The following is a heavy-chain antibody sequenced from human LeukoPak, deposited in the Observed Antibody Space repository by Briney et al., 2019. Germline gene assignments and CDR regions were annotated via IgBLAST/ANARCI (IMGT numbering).Heavy chain of an antibody. CDR1: GFTFSSYA. J-gene: IGHJ4*02. D-gene: IGHD7-27*01. CDR3: ARELRDWGGPADTRDFDY. Sequence: GGSLRLSCAASGFTFSSYAMHWVRQAPGKGLEWVAVISYDGSNKYYADSVKGRFTISRDNSKNTLYLQMNSLRAEDTAVYYCARELRDWGGPADTRDFDYWGQGTLVTVSS. V-gene: IGHV3-30-3*01. CDR2: ISYDGSNK.